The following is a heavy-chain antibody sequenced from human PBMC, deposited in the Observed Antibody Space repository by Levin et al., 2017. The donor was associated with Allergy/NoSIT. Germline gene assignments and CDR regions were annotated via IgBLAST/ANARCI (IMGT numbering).Heavy chain of an antibody. CDR1: GGTFSSYA. D-gene: IGHD2-2*01. Sequence: SSVKVSCKASGGTFSSYAISWVRQAPGQGLEWMGGIIPIFGTAKYAQNFQGRVTITADESTSTAYMELSSLRSEDTAVYYCARGKDIVVVPAAYYYYGMDVWGQGTTVTVSS. J-gene: IGHJ6*02. CDR2: IIPIFGTA. V-gene: IGHV1-69*13. CDR3: ARGKDIVVVPAAYYYYGMDV.